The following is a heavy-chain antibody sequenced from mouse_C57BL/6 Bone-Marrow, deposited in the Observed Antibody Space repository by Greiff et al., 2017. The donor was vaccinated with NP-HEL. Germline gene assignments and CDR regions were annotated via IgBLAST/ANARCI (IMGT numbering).Heavy chain of an antibody. V-gene: IGHV5-16*01. Sequence: EVQLVESEGGLVQPGSSMKLSCTASGFTFSEYYMAWVGQVPEKGLEWVANINYDGSSTYYLDSLKSRFIISRDNAKNILYLQMSSLKSEDTATYYCARGTLFAYWGQGTLVTVSA. CDR2: INYDGSST. J-gene: IGHJ3*01. CDR3: ARGTLFAY. CDR1: GFTFSEYY.